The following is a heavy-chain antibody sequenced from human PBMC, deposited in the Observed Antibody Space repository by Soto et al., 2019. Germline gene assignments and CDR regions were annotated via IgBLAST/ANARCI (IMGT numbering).Heavy chain of an antibody. CDR2: INPNSGGT. CDR1: GYTFTGYY. D-gene: IGHD2-2*01. Sequence: ASVKVSCKASGYTFTGYYMHWVRQAPGQGLEWMGWINPNSGGTNYAQKFQGWVTMTRDTSISTAYMELSRLRSDDTAVYYCARGLVPAAPSFMDYYYYGMDVWGQGTTVTVSS. V-gene: IGHV1-2*04. CDR3: ARGLVPAAPSFMDYYYYGMDV. J-gene: IGHJ6*02.